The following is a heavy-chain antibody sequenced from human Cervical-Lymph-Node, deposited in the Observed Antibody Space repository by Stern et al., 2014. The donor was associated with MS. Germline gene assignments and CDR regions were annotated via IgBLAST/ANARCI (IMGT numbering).Heavy chain of an antibody. CDR1: GGSFNNYH. CDR3: ARGGSNWYIDY. CDR2: INDSGST. J-gene: IGHJ4*02. V-gene: IGHV4-34*01. Sequence: QVQLQQWGAGLLNPSETLSLTCAVYGGSFNNYHWSWIRQPPGKGLEWIGEINDSGSTNYDPSLKSRVTISTGTSKNQFYLKLSSVTAADTAVYYCARGGSNWYIDYWGQGTLVMVSP. D-gene: IGHD6-13*01.